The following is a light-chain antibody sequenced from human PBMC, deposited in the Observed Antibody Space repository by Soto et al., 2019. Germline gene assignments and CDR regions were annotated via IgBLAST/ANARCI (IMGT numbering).Light chain of an antibody. CDR3: AAWDDSLSVYV. J-gene: IGLJ1*01. CDR1: SSNIGSNY. Sequence: QSVLTQPPSASGTPGQRVTISCSGSSSNIGSNYVYWYQQLPGTAPKLLIYRNNQRPSGVPDRFSGSKSGTSASLAISGLRSEDVSDYYCAAWDDSLSVYVFGTVTKVTVL. V-gene: IGLV1-47*01. CDR2: RNN.